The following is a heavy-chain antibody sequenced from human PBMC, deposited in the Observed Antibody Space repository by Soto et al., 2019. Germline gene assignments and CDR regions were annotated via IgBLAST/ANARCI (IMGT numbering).Heavy chain of an antibody. CDR1: GGSISSYY. CDR2: IYYSGST. CDR3: ARDPLSTEGRWYYGMDV. V-gene: IGHV4-59*12. J-gene: IGHJ6*02. Sequence: PSETLSLTXTVSGGSISSYYWSWIRQPPGKGLEWIGYIYYSGSTNYNPSLKSRVTISVDTSKNQFSLKLSSVTAADTAVYYCARDPLSTEGRWYYGMDVWGQGTTVTVSS.